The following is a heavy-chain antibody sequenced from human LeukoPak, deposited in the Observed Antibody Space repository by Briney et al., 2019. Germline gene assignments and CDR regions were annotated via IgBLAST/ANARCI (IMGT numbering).Heavy chain of an antibody. D-gene: IGHD3-22*01. Sequence: GGSLRLSCAASEFTFDSYAMHWVRQAPGRGLEWVAFIRYDGSHKYYTDSVKGRFTISRDDSKNTLYLQMNSLRAEDTAVYYCAKDGTPTVYYYDSSGYYYDYWGQGTLVTVSS. CDR1: EFTFDSYA. CDR3: AKDGTPTVYYYDSSGYYYDY. V-gene: IGHV3-30*02. CDR2: IRYDGSHK. J-gene: IGHJ4*02.